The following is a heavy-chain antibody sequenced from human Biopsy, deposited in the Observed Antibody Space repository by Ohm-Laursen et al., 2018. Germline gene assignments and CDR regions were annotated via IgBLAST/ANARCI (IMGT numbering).Heavy chain of an antibody. D-gene: IGHD4-17*01. CDR3: ARDYYPYVDYLKDVPLCDS. J-gene: IGHJ4*02. CDR2: INTYSGNT. V-gene: IGHV1-18*01. CDR1: GYTFTAYG. Sequence: SSVKVSCKVSGYTFTAYGISWVRQAPGQGLEWMGWINTYSGNTNYGKKFHDRVIMTSDTSTSTAYLEHRSLRSDDTAVYYCARDYYPYVDYLKDVPLCDSWGQGTLVTVSS.